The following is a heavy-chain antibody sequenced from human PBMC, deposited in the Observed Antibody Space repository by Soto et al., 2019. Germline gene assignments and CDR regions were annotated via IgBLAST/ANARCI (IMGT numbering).Heavy chain of an antibody. Sequence: PGGSLRLSCAASGFTFSSYGMHWVRQAPGKGLEWVAVIWYDGSNKYYADSVKGRFTISRDNSKNTLYLQMNSLRAEDTAVYYCARAQIVGATYYFDYWGQGTLVTVSS. CDR1: GFTFSSYG. D-gene: IGHD1-26*01. CDR3: ARAQIVGATYYFDY. V-gene: IGHV3-33*01. CDR2: IWYDGSNK. J-gene: IGHJ4*02.